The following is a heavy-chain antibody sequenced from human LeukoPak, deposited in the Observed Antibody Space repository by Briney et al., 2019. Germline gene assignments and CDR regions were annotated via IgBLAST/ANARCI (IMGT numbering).Heavy chain of an antibody. D-gene: IGHD2-2*02. CDR1: GYTFSSYG. V-gene: IGHV3-30*18. CDR2: ISYDGSNK. Sequence: GRSLRLSCAASGYTFSSYGMHRVRQAPGKGLEWVAVISYDGSNKYYADSVKGRFTISRDNSKNTLYLQMNSLRAEDTAVYYCAKELPDYIVVVPAAIAEYYFDYWGQGTLVPSPQ. J-gene: IGHJ4*02. CDR3: AKELPDYIVVVPAAIAEYYFDY.